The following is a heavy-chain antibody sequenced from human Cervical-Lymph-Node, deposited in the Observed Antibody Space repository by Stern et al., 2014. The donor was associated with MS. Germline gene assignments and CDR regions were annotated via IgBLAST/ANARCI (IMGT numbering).Heavy chain of an antibody. Sequence: QVPLKESGPTLVKPTQTLTLTCTFSGFSLTPSGVGVGWVRQPPGQALEWLALISWADTKRSSPTRKSRLTVTKDTSENQVVLTMDNMDPVDTATYYCAHRPEGSCDDGVCRTYWYFDLWGQGVVVTVSS. CDR3: AHRPEGSCDDGVCRTYWYFDL. D-gene: IGHD2-8*01. J-gene: IGHJ2*01. V-gene: IGHV2-5*02. CDR1: GFSLTPSGVG. CDR2: ISWADTK.